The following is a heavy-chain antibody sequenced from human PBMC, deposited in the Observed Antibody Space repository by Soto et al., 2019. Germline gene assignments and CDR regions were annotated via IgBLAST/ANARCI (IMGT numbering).Heavy chain of an antibody. CDR2: IYYSGST. CDR1: GVSISSYY. CDR3: ARGGELLWFGEFVNWFDP. V-gene: IGHV4-59*08. D-gene: IGHD3-10*01. Sequence: SETLSLTCTVSGVSISSYYWSWIRQPPGKGLEWIGYIYYSGSTNYNPSLKSRVTISVDTSKNQFSLKLSSVTAADTAVYYCARGGELLWFGEFVNWFDPWGQGTLVTVSS. J-gene: IGHJ5*02.